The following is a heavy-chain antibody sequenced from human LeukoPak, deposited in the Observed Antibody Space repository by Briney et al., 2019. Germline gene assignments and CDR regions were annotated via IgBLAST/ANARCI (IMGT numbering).Heavy chain of an antibody. V-gene: IGHV3-48*01. CDR2: ISGSSSTI. Sequence: GGSLSPSCAASGFTFSSYSMNWVRQAPGKGLEWGSYISGSSSTIYYADSVKGRFTISRDTSKNTLFLQMNSLRADDTAIYYCTKGGHGDYWGQGTMVTVSS. J-gene: IGHJ4*02. D-gene: IGHD2-21*02. CDR3: TKGGHGDY. CDR1: GFTFSSYS.